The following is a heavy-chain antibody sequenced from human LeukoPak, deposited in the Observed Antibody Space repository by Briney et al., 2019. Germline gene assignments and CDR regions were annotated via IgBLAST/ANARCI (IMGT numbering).Heavy chain of an antibody. Sequence: ASVKVSCKASGYTFTRYGISWVRQAPGQGLEWMGIINTSGGSTTYAQKFQGRVSMTRDTSTSTVYLEVSSLRSEDTAVYYCARSQGGDTLWFDPWGQGTLVTVSS. V-gene: IGHV1-46*01. CDR3: ARSQGGDTLWFDP. CDR2: INTSGGST. D-gene: IGHD2-21*02. J-gene: IGHJ5*02. CDR1: GYTFTRYG.